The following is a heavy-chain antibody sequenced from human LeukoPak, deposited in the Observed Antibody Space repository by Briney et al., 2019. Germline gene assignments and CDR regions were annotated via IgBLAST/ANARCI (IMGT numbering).Heavy chain of an antibody. J-gene: IGHJ4*02. CDR3: ARDHDWAIDY. Sequence: GGSLRLSCAASGFTFSSYSMNWVRQTPGKGLEWVSSISSSSSYIYYADSVKGRFTIFRDNAKNSLYLQMNSLRAEDTAVYYCARDHDWAIDYWGQGTLVTVSS. CDR1: GFTFSSYS. D-gene: IGHD3-9*01. V-gene: IGHV3-21*01. CDR2: ISSSSSYI.